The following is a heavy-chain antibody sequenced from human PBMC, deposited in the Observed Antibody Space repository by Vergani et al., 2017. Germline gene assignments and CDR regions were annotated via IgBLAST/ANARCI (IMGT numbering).Heavy chain of an antibody. CDR3: ARAEVIYDILTGYYIGPPGY. D-gene: IGHD3-9*01. CDR1: GFTFSDYY. CDR2: ISSSGSTI. Sequence: HVQLVESGGGLVKPGGSLRLSCAASGFTFSDYYMSWIRQAPGKGLEWVSYISSSGSTIYYADSVKGRFTISRDNAKNSLYLQMNSLRAEDTAVYYCARAEVIYDILTGYYIGPPGYWGQGTLVTVSS. V-gene: IGHV3-11*04. J-gene: IGHJ4*02.